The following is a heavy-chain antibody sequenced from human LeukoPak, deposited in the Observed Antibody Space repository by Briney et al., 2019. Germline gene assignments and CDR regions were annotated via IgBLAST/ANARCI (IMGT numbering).Heavy chain of an antibody. CDR2: ISYDGSNK. CDR3: AREGLVVITSTGYFDY. V-gene: IGHV3-30-3*01. CDR1: GFTFSSYA. J-gene: IGHJ4*02. Sequence: SCKASGFTFSSYAMHWVHQAPGKGLEWVAVISYDGSNKYYADSVKGRFTISRDNSKNTLYLQMNSLRAEDTAVYYCAREGLVVITSTGYFDYWGQGTLVTVSS. D-gene: IGHD3-22*01.